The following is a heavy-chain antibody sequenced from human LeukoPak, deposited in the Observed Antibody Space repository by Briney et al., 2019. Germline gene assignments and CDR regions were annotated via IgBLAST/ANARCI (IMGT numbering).Heavy chain of an antibody. CDR1: GGSISGSSYY. CDR2: IYYSGST. V-gene: IGHV4-39*01. J-gene: IGHJ5*02. Sequence: PSETLSLTCTVSGGSISGSSYYWGWIRQPPGKGLEWIGSIYYSGSTYYNPSLKSRVTISVDTSKNQFSLKLSSVTAADTAVYYCARLDYGDWGSFDPWGQGTLVTVSS. CDR3: ARLDYGDWGSFDP. D-gene: IGHD4-17*01.